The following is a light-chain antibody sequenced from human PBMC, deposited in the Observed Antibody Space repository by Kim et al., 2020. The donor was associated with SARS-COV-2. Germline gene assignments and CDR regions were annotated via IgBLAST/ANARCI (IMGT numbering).Light chain of an antibody. CDR1: KLSDKY. J-gene: IGLJ2*01. Sequence: SYELTQPPSASVSPGQTASITCSGDKLSDKYACVYQQQPLQSPVLIIFQDSNQHSAIPERVCGSNSRNTATLSITVTQPRVEADYYCQCLDSSTILFVGG. CDR3: QCLDSSTILF. CDR2: QDS. V-gene: IGLV3-1*01.